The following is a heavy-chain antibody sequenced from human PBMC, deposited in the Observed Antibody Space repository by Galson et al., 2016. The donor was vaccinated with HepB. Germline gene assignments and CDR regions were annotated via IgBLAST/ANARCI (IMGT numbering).Heavy chain of an antibody. CDR2: IWTDGSNK. Sequence: SLRLSCAASAFTFSNYGMHWVSQAPGKGLEWVAGIWTDGSNKYYGDSVKGRFTISRDNSKNTLYLQMNSLRAEDTAVYYCAKSKGGVWSYYFDYWGQGTLVTVSS. D-gene: IGHD6-19*01. V-gene: IGHV3-33*06. CDR3: AKSKGGVWSYYFDY. CDR1: AFTFSNYG. J-gene: IGHJ4*02.